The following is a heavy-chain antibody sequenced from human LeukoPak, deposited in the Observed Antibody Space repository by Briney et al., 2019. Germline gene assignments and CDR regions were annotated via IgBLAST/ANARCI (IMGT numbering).Heavy chain of an antibody. J-gene: IGHJ3*02. V-gene: IGHV1-69*04. D-gene: IGHD1-14*01. CDR1: GGTFSSYA. CDR2: IIPILGIA. Sequence: SVKVSCKASGGTFSSYAISWVRQAPGQGLEWMGRIIPILGIANYAQKFQGRVTITADKSTSTAYMELSSLRSEDTAVYYCARGSADGSDAFDISGQGTMVTVSS. CDR3: ARGSADGSDAFDI.